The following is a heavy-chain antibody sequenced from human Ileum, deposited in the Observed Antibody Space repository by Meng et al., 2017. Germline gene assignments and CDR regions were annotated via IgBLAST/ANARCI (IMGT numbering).Heavy chain of an antibody. V-gene: IGHV3-23*01. Sequence: GESLKISCAASGFTFNNYAMSWVRQAPGKGLEWVSAVSGSGDSTHYADSVKGRFTISRDNSKNTLYLQISTLRAEDTAMYYCAKGRGASSGWYGHDYWGQGTLVTVSS. CDR1: GFTFNNYA. CDR3: AKGRGASSGWYGHDY. CDR2: VSGSGDST. D-gene: IGHD6-19*01. J-gene: IGHJ4*02.